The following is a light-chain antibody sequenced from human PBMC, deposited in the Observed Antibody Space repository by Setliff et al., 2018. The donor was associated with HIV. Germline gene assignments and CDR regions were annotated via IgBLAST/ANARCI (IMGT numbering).Light chain of an antibody. J-gene: IGLJ1*01. CDR1: SSDVGRYDY. V-gene: IGLV2-14*03. CDR2: DVT. Sequence: QSALTQPASVSGSPGQSVTISCTGTSSDVGRYDYVSWYQQHPGKAPKLMIYDVTNRPSGVSNRFFGSKSGNTASLTISGLQAGDEADYYCSSYTTSSTKNVFGTGTKVTVL. CDR3: SSYTTSSTKNV.